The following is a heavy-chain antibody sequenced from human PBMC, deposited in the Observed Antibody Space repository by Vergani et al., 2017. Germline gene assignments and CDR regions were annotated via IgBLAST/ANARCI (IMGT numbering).Heavy chain of an antibody. CDR3: ASRDGGSGMRPRSDYYYGMDV. D-gene: IGHD3-10*01. Sequence: QVQLVQSGAEVKKPGSSVKVSCKASGSTFSSYAISWVRQAPGQGLEWMGRIIPIFGTANYAQKFQGRVTITADESTSTAYMELSSLRSEDTAVYYCASRDGGSGMRPRSDYYYGMDVWGQGTTVTVSS. CDR1: GSTFSSYA. V-gene: IGHV1-69*18. J-gene: IGHJ6*02. CDR2: IIPIFGTA.